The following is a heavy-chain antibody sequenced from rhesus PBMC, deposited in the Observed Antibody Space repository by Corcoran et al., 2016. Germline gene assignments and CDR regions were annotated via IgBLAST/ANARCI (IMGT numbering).Heavy chain of an antibody. CDR2: IRSGGTT. V-gene: IGHV4-160*01. Sequence: QVQLPQWGAGLVKPSVTLSLTCAVYGGSISTHYWNCIRKPPGQGLEWLGRIRSGGTTNYNTYLKSRVTISIDTSKNQFSLKLSSVTAADTAVYYWATKTGYYELNSLDVWGRGVLVTVSS. J-gene: IGHJ5-2*02. CDR3: ATKTGYYELNSLDV. D-gene: IGHD3-3*01. CDR1: GGSISTHY.